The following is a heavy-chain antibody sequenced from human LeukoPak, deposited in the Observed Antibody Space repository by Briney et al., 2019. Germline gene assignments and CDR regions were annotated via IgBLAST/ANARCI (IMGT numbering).Heavy chain of an antibody. CDR1: GYTFTGYY. CDR2: MNPNSGNT. V-gene: IGHV1-8*02. D-gene: IGHD3-10*01. CDR3: ASGPLASGPKPPLFMVV. Sequence: ASVKVSCKASGYTFTGYYMYWVRQATGQGLEWMGWMNPNSGNTGYAQKFQGRVTMTRNTSISTAYIELSSLRSEDTAVYYCASGPLASGPKPPLFMVVWGKGTTVTVSS. J-gene: IGHJ6*03.